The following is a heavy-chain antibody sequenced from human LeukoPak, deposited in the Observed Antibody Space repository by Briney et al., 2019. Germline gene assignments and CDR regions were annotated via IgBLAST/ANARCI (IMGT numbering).Heavy chain of an antibody. CDR2: ISGSGGST. J-gene: IGHJ5*02. CDR1: GFTFSSYA. V-gene: IGHV3-23*01. CDR3: ARNPWGDNWFDP. Sequence: GGSLRLSCAASGFTFSSYAMSWVRQAPGKGLEWVSAISGSGGSTYYADSVKGRFTISRDNSKNSLYLQMNSLRAEDTAVYYCARNPWGDNWFDPWGQGTLVTVSS. D-gene: IGHD3-16*01.